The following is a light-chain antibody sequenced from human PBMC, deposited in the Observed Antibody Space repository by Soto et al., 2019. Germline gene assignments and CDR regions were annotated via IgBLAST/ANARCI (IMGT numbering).Light chain of an antibody. V-gene: IGKV1-5*01. CDR1: QNIRSR. CDR3: QQYHSYWT. J-gene: IGKJ1*01. Sequence: DFQMTQSPSGLSASVGERVTISCRASQNIRSRLAWFQQKPGKAPKLLIYDASSLESGVPQRFSGSGSGTEFTLAISSLQTDDFSTYYCQQYHSYWTFGQGTKVDIK. CDR2: DAS.